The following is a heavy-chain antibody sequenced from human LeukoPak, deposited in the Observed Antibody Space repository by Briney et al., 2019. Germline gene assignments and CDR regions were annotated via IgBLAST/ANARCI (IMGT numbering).Heavy chain of an antibody. CDR3: ARGARFRSYGSGTYYTSLPFDP. Sequence: ASVKVSCKASGYTFTSYTMHWVRQAPGQRLEWMGWINTGNGNTKYSQEFQGRVTITRDTSASTAYMELSSLRSEDMAVYYCARGARFRSYGSGTYYTSLPFDPWGQGTLVTVSS. J-gene: IGHJ5*02. V-gene: IGHV1-3*03. D-gene: IGHD3-10*01. CDR1: GYTFTSYT. CDR2: INTGNGNT.